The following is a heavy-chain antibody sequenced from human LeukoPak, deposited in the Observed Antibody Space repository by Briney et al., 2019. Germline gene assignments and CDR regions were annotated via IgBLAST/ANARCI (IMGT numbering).Heavy chain of an antibody. J-gene: IGHJ6*03. V-gene: IGHV1-46*01. CDR3: ARGPDYSNYVGYYYYYMDV. CDR2: INPSGGST. D-gene: IGHD4-11*01. CDR1: GYTFTSYY. Sequence: ASVKVSCKASGYTFTSYYMHWVRQAPGRGLEWMGIINPSGGSTSYAQKFQGRVTMTRDMSTSTVYMELSSLRSEDTAVYYCARGPDYSNYVGYYYYYMDVWGKGTTVTVSS.